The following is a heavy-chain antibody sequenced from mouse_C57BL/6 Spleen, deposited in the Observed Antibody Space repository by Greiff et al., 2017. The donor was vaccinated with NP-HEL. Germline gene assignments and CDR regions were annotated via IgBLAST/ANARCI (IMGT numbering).Heavy chain of an antibody. Sequence: QVQLQQSGAELVKPGASVKLSCKASGYTFTEYTIHWVKQRSGQGLEWIGWFYPGSGSIKYNEKFKDKATLTADKSSSTVYMELSRLTSEDSAVYFCARHEDSSGSQIEYGMDYWGQGTSVTVSS. J-gene: IGHJ4*01. D-gene: IGHD3-2*02. CDR1: GYTFTEYT. CDR2: FYPGSGSI. CDR3: ARHEDSSGSQIEYGMDY. V-gene: IGHV1-62-2*01.